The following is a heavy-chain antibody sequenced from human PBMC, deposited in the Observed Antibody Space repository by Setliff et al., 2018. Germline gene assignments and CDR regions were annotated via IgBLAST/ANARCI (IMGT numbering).Heavy chain of an antibody. CDR1: GASIRNNYY. J-gene: IGHJ4*02. Sequence: KTSETLSLTCAVSGASIRNNYYWGWIRQSPGTGLEWIGSIFYNGMAYYNPPLKSRVTISVDTSKNQFSLKLRSVTAADTAVYYCARGGTFRYFDFWGQGAPVTVSS. CDR3: ARGGTFRYFDF. V-gene: IGHV4-39*07. D-gene: IGHD5-12*01. CDR2: IFYNGMA.